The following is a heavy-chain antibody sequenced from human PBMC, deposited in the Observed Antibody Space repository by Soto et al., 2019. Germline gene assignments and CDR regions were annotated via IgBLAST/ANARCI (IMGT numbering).Heavy chain of an antibody. CDR2: ISVYNGNT. CDR1: GYTFTNYG. Sequence: QVQLVQSGAEVKKPGASVKVSCKASGYTFTNYGINWVRQAPGQGLEWMGWISVYNGNTNYAQKFKGRVTMTTDTSTSTAYMELRSLRSDDTAVYYCARVAGVKGYHYVDGLDYWGQGTLVTVSS. V-gene: IGHV1-18*01. D-gene: IGHD5-12*01. J-gene: IGHJ4*02. CDR3: ARVAGVKGYHYVDGLDY.